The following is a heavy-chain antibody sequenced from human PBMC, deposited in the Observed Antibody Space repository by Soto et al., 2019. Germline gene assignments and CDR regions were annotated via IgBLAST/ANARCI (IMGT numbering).Heavy chain of an antibody. Sequence: GGSLRLSCAASGFTFSSYSMNWVRQAPGKGLEWVSYISSSSSTIYYADSVKGRFTISRDNAKNSLYLQMNSLRDEDTSVYYSARPSVYAILTGYPHYYGMDVWGQGTTVTVSS. CDR1: GFTFSSYS. V-gene: IGHV3-48*02. CDR2: ISSSSSTI. J-gene: IGHJ6*02. CDR3: ARPSVYAILTGYPHYYGMDV. D-gene: IGHD3-9*01.